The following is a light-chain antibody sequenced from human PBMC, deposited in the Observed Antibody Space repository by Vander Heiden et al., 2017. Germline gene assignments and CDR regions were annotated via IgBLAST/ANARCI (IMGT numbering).Light chain of an antibody. CDR3: QSADSSGTVV. Sequence: SSELTQPPSVSVSPGETARITCSGDALPRQDAYWYQQKPGQALVLVLYKDSRRPSVIPERFAGSSSGTTVTLTISGVQAEDEADYYCQSADSSGTVVFGGGTKLTVL. J-gene: IGLJ2*01. CDR2: KDS. CDR1: ALPRQD. V-gene: IGLV3-25*03.